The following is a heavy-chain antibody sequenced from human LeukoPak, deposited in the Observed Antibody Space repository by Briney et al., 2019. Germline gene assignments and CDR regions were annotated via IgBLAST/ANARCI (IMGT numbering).Heavy chain of an antibody. J-gene: IGHJ4*02. D-gene: IGHD5-18*01. Sequence: GGSLRLSCAASGFTFSSYAMNWVRQAPGRGLEWVSSISGSGYTTHYADSVQGRFTISRDNSNNTLYLQMNSLRAEDTAVYYCARDLVQLWSKDFWGQGTLVTVSS. CDR2: ISGSGYTT. CDR1: GFTFSSYA. CDR3: ARDLVQLWSKDF. V-gene: IGHV3-23*01.